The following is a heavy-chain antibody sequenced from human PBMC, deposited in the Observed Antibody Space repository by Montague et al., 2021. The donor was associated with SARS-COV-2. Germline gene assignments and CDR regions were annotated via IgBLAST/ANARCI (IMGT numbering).Heavy chain of an antibody. D-gene: IGHD6-13*01. Sequence: TLSLTCTVSGGYISSGSYYWSWIRQPAGRGMEWTGRIYASGSTKYNPSLKSRVTISVDTSKNQFSLKVSSVTAADTAVYYRARDLSSSWSYWFDPWGQGTLVTVSS. J-gene: IGHJ5*02. CDR3: ARDLSSSWSYWFDP. V-gene: IGHV4-61*02. CDR2: IYASGST. CDR1: GGYISSGSYY.